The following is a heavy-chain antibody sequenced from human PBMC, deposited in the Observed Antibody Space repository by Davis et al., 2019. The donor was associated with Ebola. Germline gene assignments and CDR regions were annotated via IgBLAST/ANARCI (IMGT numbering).Heavy chain of an antibody. J-gene: IGHJ5*02. Sequence: PSETLSLTCAVYGGSFSGYYWSWIRQPPGKGLEWIGEINHSGSTNYNPSLKSRVTISVDTSKNQFSLKLSSVTAADTAVYYCARVRRCIAARPCWFDPWGQGTLVTVSS. CDR1: GGSFSGYY. CDR2: INHSGST. CDR3: ARVRRCIAARPCWFDP. V-gene: IGHV4-34*01. D-gene: IGHD6-6*01.